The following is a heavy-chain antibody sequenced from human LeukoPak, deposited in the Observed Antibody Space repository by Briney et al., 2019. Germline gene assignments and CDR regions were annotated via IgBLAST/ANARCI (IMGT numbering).Heavy chain of an antibody. CDR2: ISWNSGSI. J-gene: IGHJ4*02. D-gene: IGHD3-22*01. Sequence: GRSLRLSCAVSGFTFDDYAMHWVRQAPGKGLEWVSGISWNSGSIGYADSVKGRFTISRDNAKNSLYLQMNSLRAEDMALYYCATDYYDSSGIPLPLGYWGQGTLVTVSS. CDR3: ATDYYDSSGIPLPLGY. CDR1: GFTFDDYA. V-gene: IGHV3-9*03.